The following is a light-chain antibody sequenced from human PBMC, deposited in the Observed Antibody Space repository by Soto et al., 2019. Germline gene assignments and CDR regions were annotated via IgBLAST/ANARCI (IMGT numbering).Light chain of an antibody. Sequence: QSVLTQPASGSGSPGQAITISCTGTSSDVGGYNYVSWYRQHPGKAPKLMIHDVSNRPSGVSNRISGSKSGNTASLTISGLQAEDEADYYCSSYTGSSAYVFGTGTKVTVL. V-gene: IGLV2-14*03. CDR3: SSYTGSSAYV. CDR2: DVS. J-gene: IGLJ1*01. CDR1: SSDVGGYNY.